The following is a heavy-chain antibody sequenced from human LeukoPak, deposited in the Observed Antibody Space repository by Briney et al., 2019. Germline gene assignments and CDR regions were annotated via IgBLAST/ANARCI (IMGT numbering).Heavy chain of an antibody. D-gene: IGHD6-13*01. CDR1: GGSIRSSSYY. V-gene: IGHV4-39*01. Sequence: SETLSLTRTVSGGSIRSSSYYWGWIRQPPGKGLEWIGSIYYSGSTYYNASLKSRGTISVDTSKNQFSLKLNSVTAADTAVYYCASYSSSWGDYFDYWGQGTLVTVSS. CDR2: IYYSGST. CDR3: ASYSSSWGDYFDY. J-gene: IGHJ4*02.